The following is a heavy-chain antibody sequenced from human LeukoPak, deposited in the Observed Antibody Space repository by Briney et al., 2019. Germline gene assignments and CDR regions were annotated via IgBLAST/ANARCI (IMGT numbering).Heavy chain of an antibody. CDR3: ASRGGLELRSYYYYYMDV. D-gene: IGHD1-7*01. Sequence: SVKVSCKVSGYTLTELSMHWVRQAPGQGLEWMGGIIPIFGTANYAQKFQGRVTITTDESTSTAYMELSSLRSEDTAVYYCASRGGLELRSYYYYYMDVWGKGTTVTVSS. CDR2: IIPIFGTA. J-gene: IGHJ6*03. V-gene: IGHV1-69*05. CDR1: GYTLTELS.